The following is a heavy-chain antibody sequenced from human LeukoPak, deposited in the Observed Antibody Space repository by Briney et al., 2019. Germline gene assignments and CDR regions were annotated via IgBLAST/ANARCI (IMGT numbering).Heavy chain of an antibody. D-gene: IGHD5-18*01. CDR1: GFAFDDFA. J-gene: IGHJ4*02. CDR3: AKDKVGYSYGYDTFHS. CDR2: ITWNSGSI. Sequence: PGGSLRLSCAASGFAFDDFAMHWVRQVPGKGLEWISGITWNSGSIGYADSVKGRFTISRDNAKSFLYLQINSLRAEDTALYFCAKDKVGYSYGYDTFHSWGQGTLVIVSS. V-gene: IGHV3-9*01.